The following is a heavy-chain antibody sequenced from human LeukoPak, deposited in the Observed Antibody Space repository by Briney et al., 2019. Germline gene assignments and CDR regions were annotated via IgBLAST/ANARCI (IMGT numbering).Heavy chain of an antibody. CDR2: IKPDGNEK. D-gene: IGHD3-22*01. CDR3: ARDRYYYDNSGAGVPDN. J-gene: IGHJ4*02. V-gene: IGHV3-7*04. Sequence: GGSLRLSCAASGFIFRNYWMSWVRPAPGKGLEWVANIKPDGNEKYYVDSMKGRFTISRDNAKNSLYLQMNSLRAEDTAVYYCARDRYYYDNSGAGVPDNWGQGTLVTVSS. CDR1: GFIFRNYW.